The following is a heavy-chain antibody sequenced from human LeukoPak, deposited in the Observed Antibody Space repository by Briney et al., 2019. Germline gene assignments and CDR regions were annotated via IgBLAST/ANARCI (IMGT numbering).Heavy chain of an antibody. CDR2: IKQDGSDI. V-gene: IGHV3-7*01. J-gene: IGHJ3*02. Sequence: GGSLRLSCVASGFTFSNYWMSWVRQAPGKGLEWVANIKQDGSDIYYVDSVKGRFTISRDNAKNSLYLQMNSLRAEDTAVYYCARVRAAAAFDIWGQGTMVTVSS. D-gene: IGHD6-13*01. CDR3: ARVRAAAAFDI. CDR1: GFTFSNYW.